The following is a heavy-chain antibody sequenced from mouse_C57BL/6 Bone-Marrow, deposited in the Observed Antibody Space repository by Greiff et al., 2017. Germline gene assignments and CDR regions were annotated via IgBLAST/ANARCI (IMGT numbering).Heavy chain of an antibody. CDR1: GYTFTSYW. D-gene: IGHD2-4*01. CDR3: ARLRGYYDYDGYFDV. V-gene: IGHV1-55*01. Sequence: QVQLQQPGAELVKPGASVKMSCKASGYTFTSYWITWVKQRPGQGLEWIGDIYPGSGSTNYNEKFKSKATLTVDTSSSTAYMQLSSLTSEDSAVYYCARLRGYYDYDGYFDVWGTGTTVTVSS. CDR2: IYPGSGST. J-gene: IGHJ1*03.